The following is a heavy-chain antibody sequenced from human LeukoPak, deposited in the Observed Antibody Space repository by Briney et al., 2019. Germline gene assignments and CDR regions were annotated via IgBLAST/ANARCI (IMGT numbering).Heavy chain of an antibody. CDR3: AREDYYYYYMDV. CDR2: IYTSGST. J-gene: IGHJ6*03. V-gene: IGHV4-4*07. Sequence: SETLFLTCTVSGGSISSYYWSWIRQPAGKGLEWIGRIYTSGSTNYNPSLKSRVTMSVDTSKNQLSLKLSSVTAADTAVYYCAREDYYYYYMDVWGKGTTVTVSS. CDR1: GGSISSYY.